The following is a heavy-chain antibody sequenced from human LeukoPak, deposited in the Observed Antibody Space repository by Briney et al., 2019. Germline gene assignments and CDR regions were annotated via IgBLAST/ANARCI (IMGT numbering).Heavy chain of an antibody. J-gene: IGHJ6*02. Sequence: PSETLSLTCTVSGGSISSYYWSWIRQPAGKGLEWIGYIYYSGSTNYNPSLKSRVTILVDTSKNQFSLKLSSVPAADTAVYYCARDPGSSWSDYYYYYGMDVWGQGTTVTVSS. D-gene: IGHD6-13*01. CDR3: ARDPGSSWSDYYYYYGMDV. CDR2: IYYSGST. CDR1: GGSISSYY. V-gene: IGHV4-59*01.